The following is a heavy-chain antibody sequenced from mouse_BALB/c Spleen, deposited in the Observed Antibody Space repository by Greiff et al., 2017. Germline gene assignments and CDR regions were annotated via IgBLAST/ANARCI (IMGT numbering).Heavy chain of an antibody. J-gene: IGHJ2*01. D-gene: IGHD1-2*01. Sequence: VKLQQSAAELARPGASVKMSCKASGYTFTSYTMHWVKQRPGQGLEWIGYINPSSGYTEYNQKFKDKTTLTADKSSSTAYMQLSSLTSEDSAVYYCARPPLIYYGYDFDYWGQGTTLTVSS. CDR2: INPSSGYT. CDR1: GYTFTSYT. V-gene: IGHV1-4*02. CDR3: ARPPLIYYGYDFDY.